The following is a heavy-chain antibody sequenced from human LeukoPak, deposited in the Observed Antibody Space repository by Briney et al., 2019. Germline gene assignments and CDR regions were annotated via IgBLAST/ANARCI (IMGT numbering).Heavy chain of an antibody. D-gene: IGHD6-19*01. CDR2: INSDGTMT. CDR1: GFTLRNYW. Sequence: GRSLRLSCGASGFTLRNYWMHWVRQAPGKGLVWVSRINSDGTMTNYADSVKGRFTISRDNAKNTLHLQMNSLGAEDTAVYYCARGLAVAGNCMDVWGQGTTVTVSS. CDR3: ARGLAVAGNCMDV. J-gene: IGHJ6*02. V-gene: IGHV3-74*01.